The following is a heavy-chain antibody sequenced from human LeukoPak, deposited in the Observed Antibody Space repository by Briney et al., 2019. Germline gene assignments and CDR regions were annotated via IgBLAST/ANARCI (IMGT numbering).Heavy chain of an antibody. J-gene: IGHJ5*02. CDR2: INPNTGHT. CDR1: VYTFTYYY. V-gene: IGHV1-2*02. Sequence: ASVTVSFKSSVYTFTYYYMHWVRQAPGQGLEWMGWINPNTGHTNYPQKFQGRVTMTRDTSITTAYMELSRLSSDDTALYYCARAGYCSGGSCRNWIDPWGQGTLVTVSS. D-gene: IGHD2-15*01. CDR3: ARAGYCSGGSCRNWIDP.